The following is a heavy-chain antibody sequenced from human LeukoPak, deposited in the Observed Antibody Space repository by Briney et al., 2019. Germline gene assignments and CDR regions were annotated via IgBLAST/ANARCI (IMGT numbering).Heavy chain of an antibody. CDR3: ARGRQWLQLKSAFDI. Sequence: SVKVPCKASGGTLSSYTISWVRQAPGQGLEWMGGIIPIFGTANYAQKFQGRVTITTDESTSTAYMELSSLRSEDTAVYYCARGRQWLQLKSAFDIWGQGTMVTVSS. V-gene: IGHV1-69*05. CDR2: IIPIFGTA. J-gene: IGHJ3*02. CDR1: GGTLSSYT. D-gene: IGHD5-24*01.